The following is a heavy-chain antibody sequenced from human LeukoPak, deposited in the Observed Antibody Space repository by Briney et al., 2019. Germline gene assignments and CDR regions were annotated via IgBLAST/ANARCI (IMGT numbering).Heavy chain of an antibody. CDR1: GFTFSNYA. CDR3: AKWGDYDVLTGYYVPDY. Sequence: GGSLRLSCAASGFTFSNYAMSWVRQAPGKGLEWVSAILGSGGSTYYADSVKGRFTVSRDNSNSTLYLQMNSLRAEDTALYYCAKWGDYDVLTGYYVPDYWGQGTLVTVSS. CDR2: ILGSGGST. V-gene: IGHV3-23*01. D-gene: IGHD3-9*01. J-gene: IGHJ4*02.